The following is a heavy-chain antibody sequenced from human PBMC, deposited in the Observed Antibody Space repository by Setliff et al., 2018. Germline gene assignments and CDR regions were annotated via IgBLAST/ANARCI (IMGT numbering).Heavy chain of an antibody. Sequence: ASVKVSCKASGYTFTSYAMHWVRQAPGQRLEWMGWINAGNGNTKYSQKFQGRVTITRDTSASTAYMELSSLRSEDTAVYYCARDGFEIVVVPAAIYYYWGQGTLVTVSS. J-gene: IGHJ4*02. CDR1: GYTFTSYA. D-gene: IGHD2-2*01. V-gene: IGHV1-3*01. CDR3: ARDGFEIVVVPAAIYYY. CDR2: INAGNGNT.